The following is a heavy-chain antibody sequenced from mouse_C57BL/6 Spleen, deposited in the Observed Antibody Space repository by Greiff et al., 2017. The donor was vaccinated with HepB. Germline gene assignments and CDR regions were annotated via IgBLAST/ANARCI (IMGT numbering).Heavy chain of an antibody. CDR2: ISSGSSTI. D-gene: IGHD2-1*01. CDR3: ARRGYYDNYDYYYAMDY. CDR1: GFTFSDYG. Sequence: EVKLMESGGGLVKPGGSLKLSCAASGFTFSDYGMHWVRQAPEKGLEWVAYISSGSSTIYYADTVKGRFTISRDNAKNTLFLQMTSLRSEDTAMYYCARRGYYDNYDYYYAMDYWGQGTSVTVSS. V-gene: IGHV5-17*01. J-gene: IGHJ4*01.